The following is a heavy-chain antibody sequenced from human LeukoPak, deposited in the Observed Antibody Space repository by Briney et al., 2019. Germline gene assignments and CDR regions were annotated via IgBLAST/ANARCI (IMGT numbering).Heavy chain of an antibody. CDR1: GGSFSGYY. D-gene: IGHD3-10*01. CDR2: INHSGST. CDR3: ARHYNSGTYPLDY. J-gene: IGHJ4*02. Sequence: SETLSLTCAVYGGSFSGYYWSWIRQPPGKGLEWIGEINHSGSTDYNLSLKSRVTISVDTSKNQFSPKLSSVTAADTAVYYCARHYNSGTYPLDYWGQGTLVTVSS. V-gene: IGHV4-34*01.